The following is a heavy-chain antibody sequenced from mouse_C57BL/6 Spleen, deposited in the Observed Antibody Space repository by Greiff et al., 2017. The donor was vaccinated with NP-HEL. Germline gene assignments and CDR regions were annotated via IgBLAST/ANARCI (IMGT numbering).Heavy chain of an antibody. V-gene: IGHV1-4*01. D-gene: IGHD2-1*01. J-gene: IGHJ4*01. CDR2: INPSSGYT. Sequence: QVQLQQSGAELARPGASVKMSCKASGYTFTSYTMHWVKQRPGQGLEWIGYINPSSGYTKYNQKFKDKATLTADKSSSTAYMQLSSLTSEDSAVYYCAREDGNYYAMDYWGQGTPVTVSS. CDR3: AREDGNYYAMDY. CDR1: GYTFTSYT.